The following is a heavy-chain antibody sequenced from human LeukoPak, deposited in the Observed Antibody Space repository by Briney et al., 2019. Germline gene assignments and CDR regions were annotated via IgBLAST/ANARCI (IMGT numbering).Heavy chain of an antibody. CDR3: ARGHGSQDSGAWYVFDY. CDR2: INHHGHT. CDR1: GFTFNHYA. J-gene: IGHJ4*02. Sequence: GVSLRLSCAASGFTFNHYAMSWVRQAPGKGLEWVSGINHHGHTFYADSVKGRFTISRDNSKNTVFLQMNRLRADDTAEYFCARGHGSQDSGAWYVFDYWGRGTLVTVSS. V-gene: IGHV3-23*01. D-gene: IGHD6-19*01.